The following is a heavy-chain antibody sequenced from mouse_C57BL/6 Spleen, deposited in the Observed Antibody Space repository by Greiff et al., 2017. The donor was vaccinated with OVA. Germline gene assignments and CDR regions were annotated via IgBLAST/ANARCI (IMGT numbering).Heavy chain of an antibody. D-gene: IGHD1-1*01. CDR2: IYPGGGYT. V-gene: IGHV1-63*01. CDR1: GYTFTNYW. Sequence: QVQLKESGAELVRPGTSVKMSCKASGYTFTNYWIGWAKQRPGHGLEWIGDIYPGGGYTNYNEKFKGKATLTADKSSSTAYMQFSSLTSEDSAIYYCARSRDGSSLDAMDYWGQGTSVTVSS. CDR3: ARSRDGSSLDAMDY. J-gene: IGHJ4*01.